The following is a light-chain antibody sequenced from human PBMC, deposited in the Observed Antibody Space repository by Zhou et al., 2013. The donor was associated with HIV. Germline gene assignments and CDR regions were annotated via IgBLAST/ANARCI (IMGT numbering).Light chain of an antibody. J-gene: IGKJ4*01. CDR3: QQYGTSPLT. Sequence: EIVLTQSPGTLSLSPGERATLSCRASHRISNTYLAWYQQKPGQAPRLLMYGTSSRAAGIPDRFRGSGSGTDFTLTISRLEPEDFAVYYCQQYGTSPLTFGGGTKVEIK. CDR1: HRISNTY. V-gene: IGKV3-20*01. CDR2: GTS.